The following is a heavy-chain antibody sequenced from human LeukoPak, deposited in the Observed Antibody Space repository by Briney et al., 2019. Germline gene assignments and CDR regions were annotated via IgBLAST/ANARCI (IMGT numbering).Heavy chain of an antibody. Sequence: GRSLRLSCAASGFTFSSYAMHWVRQAPGKGLEWVAVISYDGSNKYYADSVKGRFTISRDNSKNTLYLQMNSLRAEDTAVYYCARDGSEAMDAYYFDYWGQGTLVTVSS. D-gene: IGHD5-18*01. CDR2: ISYDGSNK. CDR1: GFTFSSYA. CDR3: ARDGSEAMDAYYFDY. V-gene: IGHV3-30-3*01. J-gene: IGHJ4*02.